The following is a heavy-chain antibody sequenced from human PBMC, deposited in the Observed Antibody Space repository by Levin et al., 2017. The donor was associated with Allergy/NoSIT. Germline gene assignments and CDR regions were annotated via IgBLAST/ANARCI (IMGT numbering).Heavy chain of an antibody. CDR3: ARTPIVAVAGTYGSARDWYFDL. CDR1: GYSFTSYW. J-gene: IGHJ2*01. Sequence: KVSCKGSGYSFTSYWIGWVRQMPGKGLEWMGIIYPGDSDTRYSPSFQGQVTISADKSISTAYLQWSSLKASDTAMYYCARTPIVAVAGTYGSARDWYFDLWGRGTLVTVSS. CDR2: IYPGDSDT. V-gene: IGHV5-51*01. D-gene: IGHD6-19*01.